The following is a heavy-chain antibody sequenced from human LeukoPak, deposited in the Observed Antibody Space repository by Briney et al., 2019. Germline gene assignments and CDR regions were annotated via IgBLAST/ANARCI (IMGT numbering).Heavy chain of an antibody. J-gene: IGHJ4*02. CDR2: ISYSGST. CDR1: GGSISGYY. V-gene: IGHV4-59*08. Sequence: SETLSLTCTVSGGSISGYYWNWIRQPTGKGLEWIAYISYSGSTSYNPSLKSRVTISVDTSNNQFSLELTSVTAADTAVYYCARLSSGYYPPFDSWGQGTLVTVSS. D-gene: IGHD3-22*01. CDR3: ARLSSGYYPPFDS.